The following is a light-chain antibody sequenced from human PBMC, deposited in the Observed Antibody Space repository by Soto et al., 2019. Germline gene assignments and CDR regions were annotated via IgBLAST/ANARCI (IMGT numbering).Light chain of an antibody. CDR3: QQRSNWPWT. CDR2: DAS. Sequence: EIVLTQSPATLSLSPGERDTLSCRASQSVSSYLAWYQQKPGQAPRLLIYDASNRATGIPARFSGSGSGTDFTLTICSLEPEDFAVYYCQQRSNWPWTFGQGTKVDIK. CDR1: QSVSSY. V-gene: IGKV3-11*01. J-gene: IGKJ1*01.